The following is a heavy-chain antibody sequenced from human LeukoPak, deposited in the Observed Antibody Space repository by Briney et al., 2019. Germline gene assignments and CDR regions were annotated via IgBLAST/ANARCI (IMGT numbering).Heavy chain of an antibody. CDR3: ARVFSSGYLIYYMDV. J-gene: IGHJ6*03. D-gene: IGHD6-19*01. CDR1: GGSISSGGYS. CDR2: IYHSGST. V-gene: IGHV4-30-2*01. Sequence: PSEALSLTCAVSGGSISSGGYSWSWIRQPPGKGLEWIGYIYHSGSTYYNPSLKSRVTISVDRSKNQFSLKLSSVTAADTAVYYCARVFSSGYLIYYMDVWGKGTTVTVSS.